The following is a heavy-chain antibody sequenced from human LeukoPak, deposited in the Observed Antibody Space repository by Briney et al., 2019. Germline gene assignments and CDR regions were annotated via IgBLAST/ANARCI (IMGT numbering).Heavy chain of an antibody. J-gene: IGHJ5*02. CDR1: GGSISSSSYY. Sequence: PSETLSLTCTVSGGSISSSSYYWGWIRQPPGKGLEWIGSIYYSGSTYYNPSLKSRVTISVDTSKNQFSLKLSSVTAADTAVYYCARPGDYHYNWFDPWGQGTLVTVSS. V-gene: IGHV4-39*01. D-gene: IGHD3-16*01. CDR3: ARPGDYHYNWFDP. CDR2: IYYSGST.